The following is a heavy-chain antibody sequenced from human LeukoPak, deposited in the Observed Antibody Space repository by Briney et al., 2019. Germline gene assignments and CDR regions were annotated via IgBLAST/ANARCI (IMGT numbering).Heavy chain of an antibody. D-gene: IGHD3-9*01. V-gene: IGHV3-73*01. J-gene: IGHJ3*02. Sequence: GGSLRLSCAASGFTFSGSAMHWVRQASGKGLEWVGRIRSKANSYATAYAASVKGRFTISRDDSKNTAYLQMNSLKTEDTAVYYCTLTSAIRYSDTNDAFDIWGQGTMVTVSS. CDR1: GFTFSGSA. CDR2: IRSKANSYAT. CDR3: TLTSAIRYSDTNDAFDI.